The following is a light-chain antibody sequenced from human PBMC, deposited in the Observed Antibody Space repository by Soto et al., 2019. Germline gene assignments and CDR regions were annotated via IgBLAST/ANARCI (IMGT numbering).Light chain of an antibody. CDR2: EGS. CDR3: CSYAGSSTFVV. CDR1: SSDVGSYNL. Sequence: QSALTQPASVSGSPXXXXTISCTGTSSDVGSYNLVSWYQQHPGKAPKLMIYEGSKRPSGVSNRFSGSKSGNTASLTISGLQAEDEADYYCCSYAGSSTFVVFGGGTKLTVL. J-gene: IGLJ2*01. V-gene: IGLV2-23*03.